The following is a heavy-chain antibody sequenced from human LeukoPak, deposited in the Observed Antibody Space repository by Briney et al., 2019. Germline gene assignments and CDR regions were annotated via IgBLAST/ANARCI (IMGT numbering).Heavy chain of an antibody. CDR1: GGSFSGYY. J-gene: IGHJ4*02. D-gene: IGHD2-2*02. V-gene: IGHV4-34*01. Sequence: SETLSLTCAVYGGSFSGYYWSWIRQPPGKGLEWIGEINHSGSTNYNPSLKSRVTISVDTSKNQFSLKLSSVTAADTAVYYCARGSDRNSSTSCYTFDYWGQGTLVTVSS. CDR3: ARGSDRNSSTSCYTFDY. CDR2: INHSGST.